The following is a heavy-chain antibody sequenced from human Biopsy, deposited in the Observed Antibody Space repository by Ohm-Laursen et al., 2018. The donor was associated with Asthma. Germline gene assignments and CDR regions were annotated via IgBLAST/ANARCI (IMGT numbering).Heavy chain of an antibody. CDR1: GGTFSNFA. V-gene: IGHV1-69*13. CDR3: ARCQVGYSSGWSLLLKKIYYSGMDV. Sequence: SVKVSCKAPGGTFSNFAISWVRQAPGQGLEWLGGIRTVFGKTNYAQKFQGRATITADESTSTAYMEVTSLRSEDTAIYYCARCQVGYSSGWSLLLKKIYYSGMDVWGQGTAVTVSS. CDR2: IRTVFGKT. J-gene: IGHJ6*02. D-gene: IGHD6-19*01.